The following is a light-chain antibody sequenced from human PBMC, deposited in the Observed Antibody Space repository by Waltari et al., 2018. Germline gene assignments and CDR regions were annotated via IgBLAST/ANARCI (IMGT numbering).Light chain of an antibody. V-gene: IGLV1-47*01. Sequence: QQRPGTPPKVLIYRNNPRPARVPDRFSGSKSGTSASLAISGLRSEDEADYYCAAWDDSLRAVVFGGGTKLCVL. CDR2: RNN. CDR3: AAWDDSLRAVV. J-gene: IGLJ2*01.